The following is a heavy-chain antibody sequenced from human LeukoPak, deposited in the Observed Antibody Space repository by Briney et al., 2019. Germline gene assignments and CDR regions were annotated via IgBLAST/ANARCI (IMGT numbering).Heavy chain of an antibody. CDR1: GYTFTSYY. V-gene: IGHV1-46*01. D-gene: IGHD2-2*01. J-gene: IGHJ6*02. Sequence: ASVKVSCRASGYTFTSYYMHWVRQAPGQGLEWMGIINPSGGSTSYAQKFQGRVTMTRDTSTSTVYMELSSLRSEDTAVYYCARALGYCSSTSCGYYYYGMDVWGQGTTVTVSS. CDR3: ARALGYCSSTSCGYYYYGMDV. CDR2: INPSGGST.